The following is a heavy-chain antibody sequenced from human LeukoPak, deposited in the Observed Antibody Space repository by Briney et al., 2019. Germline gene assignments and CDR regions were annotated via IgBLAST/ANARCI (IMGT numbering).Heavy chain of an antibody. Sequence: PGGSLRLSCAASGFTVSSNYMSWVRQAPGKGLEWVAFIRYDGSNKYYADSVKGRFTISRDNAQNTLYLQMNSLRVEDTAVYYCVRETAATIRGPFDFWGQGTRVTVSS. J-gene: IGHJ4*02. CDR2: IRYDGSNK. D-gene: IGHD5-24*01. CDR1: GFTVSSNY. V-gene: IGHV3-30*02. CDR3: VRETAATIRGPFDF.